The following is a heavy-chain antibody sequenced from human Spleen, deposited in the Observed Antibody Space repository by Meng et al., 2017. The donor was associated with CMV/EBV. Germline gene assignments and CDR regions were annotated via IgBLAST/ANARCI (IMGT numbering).Heavy chain of an antibody. CDR3: AREGDYYDH. CDR2: FYYSGST. V-gene: IGHV4-39*02. J-gene: IGHJ4*02. Sequence: SETLSLTCTVSGGSISSRSYYWGWIRQPPGKGLEWIGSFYYSGSTYYNPSLKGRVTISADTSKNHFSLKLSSVTAADTAVYYCAREGDYYDHWGQGTLVTVSS. CDR1: GGSISSRSYY.